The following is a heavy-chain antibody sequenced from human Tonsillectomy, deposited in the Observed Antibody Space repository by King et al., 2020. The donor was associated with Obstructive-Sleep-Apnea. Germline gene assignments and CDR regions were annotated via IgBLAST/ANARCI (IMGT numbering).Heavy chain of an antibody. J-gene: IGHJ3*02. CDR3: ARDRPHTGDDAFDI. V-gene: IGHV3-48*03. D-gene: IGHD3-16*01. CDR2: ISGSGGTT. Sequence: VQLVESGGGLVQPGGSLRLSCAVSGFTFSAYNMNWVRQSPGEGLEWLSFISGSGGTTFYADSVKGRFTISRDNAQNSVFLQMNNLRLDDTGVCFCARDRPHTGDDAFDIWGQGTTVTVSS. CDR1: GFTFSAYN.